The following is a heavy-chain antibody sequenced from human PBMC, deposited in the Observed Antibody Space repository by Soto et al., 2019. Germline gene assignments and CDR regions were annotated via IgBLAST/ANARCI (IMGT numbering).Heavy chain of an antibody. V-gene: IGHV4-34*01. Sequence: SETLSLTCAVYGGSFSGYYWSWIRQPPGKGLEWIGEINHSGSTNYNPSLKSRVTISVDTSKNQFSLKLSSVTAADTAVYYCARGQTVIYWFDPWGQGTLGTVSS. CDR1: GGSFSGYY. CDR3: ARGQTVIYWFDP. J-gene: IGHJ5*02. CDR2: INHSGST. D-gene: IGHD4-17*01.